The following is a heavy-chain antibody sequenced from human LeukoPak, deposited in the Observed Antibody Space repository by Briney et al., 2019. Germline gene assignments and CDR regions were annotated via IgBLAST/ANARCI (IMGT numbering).Heavy chain of an antibody. D-gene: IGHD3-16*01. CDR1: GGSISSYY. J-gene: IGHJ4*02. V-gene: IGHV4-59*12. CDR2: IYYSGST. CDR3: ARGRRMYYEYVWGSLSPFDY. Sequence: SETLSLTCTVSGGSISSYYWSWIRQPPGKGLEWIGYIYYSGSTNYSPSLKSRLTITVNTTKNQLSPKLISVIAADTAAYYSARGRRMYYEYVWGSLSPFDYWGQGTLVSVCS.